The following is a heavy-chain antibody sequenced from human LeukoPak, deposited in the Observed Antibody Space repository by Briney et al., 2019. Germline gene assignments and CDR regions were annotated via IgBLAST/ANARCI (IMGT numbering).Heavy chain of an antibody. CDR2: INHSGST. CDR1: GGSFSGYY. J-gene: IGHJ4*02. V-gene: IGHV4-34*01. Sequence: SETLSLTCAVYGGSFSGYYWSWIRQPPGKGLEWIGEINHSGSTNYNPSLKSRVTISVDTSKNQFSLKLSSVTAADTAVYYCARGQRYDYVWGSYRTCYFDYWGQGTLVTVSS. D-gene: IGHD3-16*02. CDR3: ARGQRYDYVWGSYRTCYFDY.